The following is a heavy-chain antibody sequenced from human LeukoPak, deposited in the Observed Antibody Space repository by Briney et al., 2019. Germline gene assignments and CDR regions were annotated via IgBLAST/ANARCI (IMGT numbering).Heavy chain of an antibody. CDR2: ISGSGGST. V-gene: IGHV3-23*01. Sequence: GGSLRLSCAASGFTFSTYAMSWVRQAPGKGLEWVSGISGSGGSTYYADSVKGRFTISRDNSKNTLYLQMNSLRAEDTAVYYCAKGRGGSIVVVPAAILDYWGQGTLVTVPS. CDR3: AKGRGGSIVVVPAAILDY. CDR1: GFTFSTYA. D-gene: IGHD2-2*01. J-gene: IGHJ4*02.